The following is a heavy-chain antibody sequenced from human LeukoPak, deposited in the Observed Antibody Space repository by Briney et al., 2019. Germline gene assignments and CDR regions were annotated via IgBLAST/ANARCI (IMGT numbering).Heavy chain of an antibody. CDR1: GFTFSDYY. V-gene: IGHV4-59*01. D-gene: IGHD3-10*01. J-gene: IGHJ4*02. CDR3: ARGTVDGSGSYSAPFDY. CDR2: IYYSGST. Sequence: GSLRLSCAASGFTFSDYYMSWIRQPPGKGLEWIGYIYYSGSTNYNPSLKSRVTISVDTSKNQFSLKLTSVTAADTAIYYCARGTVDGSGSYSAPFDYWGQGTLVTVSS.